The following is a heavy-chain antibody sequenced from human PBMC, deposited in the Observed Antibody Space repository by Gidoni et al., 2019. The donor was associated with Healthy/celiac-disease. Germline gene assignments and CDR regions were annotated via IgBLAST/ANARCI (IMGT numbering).Heavy chain of an antibody. CDR2: IDPSDSYT. Sequence: EVQLVQSGAEVKQPGESLRISCKGSGYSFTSYWISWVRQMPGKGLEWMGRIDPSDSYTNYSPSFQGHVTISADKSISTAYLQWSSLKAADTAMYYCARLVPSIVGATYLDYWGQGTLVTVSS. V-gene: IGHV5-10-1*03. D-gene: IGHD1-26*01. J-gene: IGHJ4*02. CDR3: ARLVPSIVGATYLDY. CDR1: GYSFTSYW.